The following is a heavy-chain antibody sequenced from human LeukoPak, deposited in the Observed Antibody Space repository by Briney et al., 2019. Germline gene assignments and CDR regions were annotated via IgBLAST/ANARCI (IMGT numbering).Heavy chain of an antibody. Sequence: GGSLRLSCAASGFTFSSYAMHWVRQAPGKGLEWVAVISYDGSNKYYADSVKGRFTISRDNSKNTLYLQMNSLRAEDTAVYYCAKEWWTAAALDYWGQGTLVTVSS. CDR2: ISYDGSNK. J-gene: IGHJ4*02. CDR3: AKEWWTAAALDY. D-gene: IGHD6-13*01. V-gene: IGHV3-30*04. CDR1: GFTFSSYA.